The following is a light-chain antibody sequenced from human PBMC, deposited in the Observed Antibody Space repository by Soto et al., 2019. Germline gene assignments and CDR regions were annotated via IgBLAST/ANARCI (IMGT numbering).Light chain of an antibody. CDR1: QGIGDT. CDR2: DTS. CDR3: QQYGSSPDT. J-gene: IGKJ5*01. Sequence: EVVMSRSPATRSVSPGEGAALACRATQGIGDTLAWYQHKPGQTPRLLIYDTSTRATGVPTRFSGSRSGAEFTLTISSLQSEDFAVYYCQQYGSSPDTFGQGTRLDIK. V-gene: IGKV3D-15*02.